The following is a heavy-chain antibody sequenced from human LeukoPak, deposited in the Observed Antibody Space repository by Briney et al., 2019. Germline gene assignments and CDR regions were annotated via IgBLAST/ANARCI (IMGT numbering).Heavy chain of an antibody. CDR1: GGSISGYF. J-gene: IGHJ3*02. V-gene: IGHV4-4*07. D-gene: IGHD6-19*01. CDR2: IKNSGKT. Sequence: SETLSLTCSVSGGSISGYFWSWIRQPAGKGLEWIGRIKNSGKTNYNPSLESRVTLSLDTSKNQFSLNLSSVTAADTAVYYCAREGSSSGWRPFDIWGQGTVVPVSS. CDR3: AREGSSSGWRPFDI.